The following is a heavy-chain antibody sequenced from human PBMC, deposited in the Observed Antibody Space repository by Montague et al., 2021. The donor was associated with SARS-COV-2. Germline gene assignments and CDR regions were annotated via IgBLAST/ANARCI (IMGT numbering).Heavy chain of an antibody. D-gene: IGHD6-19*01. Sequence: SETLSLTCTVSGYSISRYYCGWSRQPPPKELEWRGDHYNSGSTNYSNTLKSRIAMSVDTSENQLSLKLFSVTAADTAAYYCARVDVDASGWYVFDYWGQGALVTVSS. CDR3: ARVDVDASGWYVFDY. V-gene: IGHV4-4*08. J-gene: IGHJ4*02. CDR2: HYNSGST. CDR1: GYSISRYY.